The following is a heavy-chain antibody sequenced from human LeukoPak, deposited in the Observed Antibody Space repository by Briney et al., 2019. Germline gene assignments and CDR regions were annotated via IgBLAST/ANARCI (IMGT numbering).Heavy chain of an antibody. J-gene: IGHJ6*02. Sequence: GASVKVSCKASGYTFTGYYMHWVRQAPGQGREWMGLINPNNGCTNYAQKFQGRVTMNRDTSISKAYLELRRLRSDDPAVYYCARAGGDTTYYYYGMDVWGQGTTVTVSS. CDR1: GYTFTGYY. CDR3: ARAGGDTTYYYYGMDV. D-gene: IGHD2/OR15-2a*01. V-gene: IGHV1-2*02. CDR2: INPNNGCT.